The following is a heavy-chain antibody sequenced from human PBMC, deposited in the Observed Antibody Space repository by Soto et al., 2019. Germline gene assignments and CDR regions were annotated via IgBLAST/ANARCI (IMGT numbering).Heavy chain of an antibody. CDR1: GFSFRSYG. D-gene: IGHD1-26*01. V-gene: IGHV3-30*18. CDR2: ISYDGSNQ. CDR3: AKDLFSGGSYPNWFDP. J-gene: IGHJ5*01. Sequence: GGSLRLSCEASGFSFRSYGLHWVRQAPGKGLEWIGLISYDGSNQFYADSVRGRFTISRDNSNNTLYLQMTSLRVEDTAVYYCAKDLFSGGSYPNWFDPWGQGTLVTVSS.